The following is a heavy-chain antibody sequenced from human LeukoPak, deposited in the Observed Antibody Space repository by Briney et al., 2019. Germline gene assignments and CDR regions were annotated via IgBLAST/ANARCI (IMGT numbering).Heavy chain of an antibody. V-gene: IGHV3-21*01. CDR1: GFTFSSYS. D-gene: IGHD3-16*01. CDR3: ARGLSSSQTYDYVWDHTLFDP. Sequence: GGSLRLSCAASGFTFSSYSMNWVRQAPGKGLEWVSSISSSSSYIYYADSVKGRFTISRDNAKNSLYLQMNSLRAEDTAVYYCARGLSSSQTYDYVWDHTLFDPWGQGTLVTVSS. CDR2: ISSSSSYI. J-gene: IGHJ5*02.